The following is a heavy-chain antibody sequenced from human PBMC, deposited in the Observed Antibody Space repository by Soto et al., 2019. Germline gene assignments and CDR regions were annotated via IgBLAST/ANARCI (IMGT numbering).Heavy chain of an antibody. J-gene: IGHJ5*02. CDR1: GSTFRSYA. CDR2: PSGDGRRT. V-gene: IGHV3-64D*06. Sequence: GGSLRLPCSASGSTFRSYAIHWVRKAPGKGLGYVSAPSGDGRRTYYADSVKGRCTVFTDNSKNTLFLQMSSLRVEDTAGYYWVKGNWAYRYNSWFDRWGQGTLVTVSS. D-gene: IGHD5-18*01. CDR3: VKGNWAYRYNSWFDR.